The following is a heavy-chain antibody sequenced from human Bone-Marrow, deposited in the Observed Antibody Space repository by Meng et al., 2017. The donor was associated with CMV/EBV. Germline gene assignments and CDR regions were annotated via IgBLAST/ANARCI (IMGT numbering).Heavy chain of an antibody. D-gene: IGHD3-22*01. Sequence: GESLKISCAACGFTFSSYDMHWVRQATGKGLEWVSAIGTAGDTYYPGSVKGQFTISRENAKNSLYLQMNSLRAEDTAVYYCARGVTMTIGFDPWGQGTLVTGSS. CDR1: GFTFSSYD. V-gene: IGHV3-13*03. CDR2: IGTAGDT. CDR3: ARGVTMTIGFDP. J-gene: IGHJ5*02.